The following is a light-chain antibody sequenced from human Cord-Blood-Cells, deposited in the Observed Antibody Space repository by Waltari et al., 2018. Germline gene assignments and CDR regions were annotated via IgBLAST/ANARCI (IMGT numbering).Light chain of an antibody. V-gene: IGLV3-1*01. CDR2: QDS. CDR1: KLGDKY. CDR3: QAWDSSTASYV. J-gene: IGLJ1*01. Sequence: DKLGDKYACWYQQKPGQSPVLVIYQDSKRPSGIPERFSGSNSGNTATLTISGTQAMDEADYYCQAWDSSTASYVFGTGTKVTVL.